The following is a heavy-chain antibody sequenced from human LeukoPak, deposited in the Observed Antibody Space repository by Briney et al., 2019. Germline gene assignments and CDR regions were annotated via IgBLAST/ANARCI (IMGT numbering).Heavy chain of an antibody. Sequence: GGSPRLSCATSGLTFSYYWMTWVRQAPGKGLEWLANIKGDGSEKNYVASMKGRFTISRDNVNNSLYLQLNNLRVEDTAMYYCAREAAYWGQGTRVTVSS. CDR2: IKGDGSEK. CDR3: AREAAY. D-gene: IGHD6-25*01. J-gene: IGHJ4*02. CDR1: GLTFSYYW. V-gene: IGHV3-7*03.